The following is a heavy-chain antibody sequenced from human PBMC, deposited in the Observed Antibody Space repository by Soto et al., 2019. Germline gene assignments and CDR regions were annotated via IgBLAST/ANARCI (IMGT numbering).Heavy chain of an antibody. V-gene: IGHV3-9*01. CDR3: AKGYDFWSGYYLGGYYMEV. D-gene: IGHD3-3*01. Sequence: GGSLRLSCAASGFTFDDYAMHWVRQAPGKGLEWVSAISWNSGSIGYADSVKGRFTISRDNSKNTLYLQMNSLRAEDTAVYYCAKGYDFWSGYYLGGYYMEVWGKGTTVTVSS. CDR2: ISWNSGSI. CDR1: GFTFDDYA. J-gene: IGHJ6*03.